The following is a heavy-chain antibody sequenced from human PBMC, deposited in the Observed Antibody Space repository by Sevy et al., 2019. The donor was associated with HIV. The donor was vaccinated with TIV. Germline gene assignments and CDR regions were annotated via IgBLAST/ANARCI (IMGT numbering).Heavy chain of an antibody. V-gene: IGHV3-23*01. CDR1: GFTFSSYA. CDR2: ISGSGGST. D-gene: IGHD3-10*01. CDR3: AKGQITMVRGGYFDY. Sequence: GGSLRLSCAASGFTFSSYAMSWVRQAPGKGLEWVSAISGSGGSTYYADSVKGRFTISRANSKNTLYLQMNSLRAEDTAVYYCAKGQITMVRGGYFDYWGQGTLVTVSS. J-gene: IGHJ4*02.